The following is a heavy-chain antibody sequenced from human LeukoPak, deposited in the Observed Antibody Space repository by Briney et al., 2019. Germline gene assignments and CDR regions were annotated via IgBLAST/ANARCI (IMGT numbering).Heavy chain of an antibody. J-gene: IGHJ4*02. CDR2: IIPIFGTA. Sequence: ASVKVSCMASVGTFSRYAISWVRQAPGQGLEWMGGIIPIFGTANYAQKFQGRVTITADESSSTAYMELSSLRLEDTAVYYCARGLYYYDSSGYAKYFDYWGQGTLVTVSS. CDR1: VGTFSRYA. CDR3: ARGLYYYDSSGYAKYFDY. D-gene: IGHD3-22*01. V-gene: IGHV1-69*13.